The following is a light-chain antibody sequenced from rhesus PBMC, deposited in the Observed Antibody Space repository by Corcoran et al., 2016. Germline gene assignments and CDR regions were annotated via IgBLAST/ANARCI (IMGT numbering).Light chain of an antibody. CDR2: LGS. Sequence: DIVMTQTPLSLPVTPGEPASISCRSSQSLLDSDGYTHLHWYLQKPGQSPQLLIYLGSNRASGGPDRVSGSGSGTDFTLKISRVEAEDVGVYYCMQTLQTPLTFGGGTKVELK. J-gene: IGKJ4*01. CDR3: MQTLQTPLT. V-gene: IGKV2-78*01. CDR1: QSLLDSDGYTH.